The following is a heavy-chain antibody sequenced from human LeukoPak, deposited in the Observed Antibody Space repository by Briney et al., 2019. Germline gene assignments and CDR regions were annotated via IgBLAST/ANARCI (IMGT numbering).Heavy chain of an antibody. J-gene: IGHJ4*02. Sequence: SETLSLTCTVSGGSISSGGYYWSWLRQHPGKGLEWIGYIYYSGSTSYNPSLKSRVTISVDTSKNQFSLKLTSVTAADTAVYYCARDRMRGSSWYGDFDYWGQGTLVTVSS. V-gene: IGHV4-31*03. CDR2: IYYSGST. CDR3: ARDRMRGSSWYGDFDY. CDR1: GGSISSGGYY. D-gene: IGHD6-13*01.